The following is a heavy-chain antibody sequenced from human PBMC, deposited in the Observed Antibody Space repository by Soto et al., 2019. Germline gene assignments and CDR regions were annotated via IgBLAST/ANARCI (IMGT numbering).Heavy chain of an antibody. V-gene: IGHV3-33*01. CDR3: ARDQVGAIQYYFDY. CDR1: GFTFSSYG. CDR2: IWYDGSNK. Sequence: QVQLVESGGGVVQPGRSLRLSCAASGFTFSSYGMHWVRQAPGKGLEWVAVIWYDGSNKYYADSVKGRFTISRDNSKNTLYLQMNSLRAEDTAVHYCARDQVGAIQYYFDYWGQGTLVTVSS. J-gene: IGHJ4*02. D-gene: IGHD1-26*01.